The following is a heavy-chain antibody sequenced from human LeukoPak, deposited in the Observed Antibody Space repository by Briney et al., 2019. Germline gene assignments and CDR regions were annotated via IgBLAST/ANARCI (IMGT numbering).Heavy chain of an antibody. D-gene: IGHD2-2*01. J-gene: IGHJ4*02. V-gene: IGHV3-23*01. CDR3: AKVSAARSNDY. CDR2: ISGSGGST. Sequence: GGSLRLSCAASGFTFSSYAMSWVRQAPGKGLEWVSAISGSGGSTYYADSVKGRFTISRDNSKNTLYMQMNSLRAEDTAVYYYAKVSAARSNDYWGQGTLVTVSS. CDR1: GFTFSSYA.